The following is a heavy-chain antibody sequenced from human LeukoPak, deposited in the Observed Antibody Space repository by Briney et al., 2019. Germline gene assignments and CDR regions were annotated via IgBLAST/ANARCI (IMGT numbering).Heavy chain of an antibody. V-gene: IGHV3-9*01. CDR1: GFTFNDYA. Sequence: RAGGSLRLSCEASGFTFNDYAMHWVRQAPGKGLEWVSGVSWDGRIIGYADSVKGRFTISRDDAKNSLYLQMDSLRPDDTALYYCAKDGGSCSSTTCYESWFDPWGQGTPVTVSS. CDR2: VSWDGRII. CDR3: AKDGGSCSSTTCYESWFDP. J-gene: IGHJ5*02. D-gene: IGHD2-2*01.